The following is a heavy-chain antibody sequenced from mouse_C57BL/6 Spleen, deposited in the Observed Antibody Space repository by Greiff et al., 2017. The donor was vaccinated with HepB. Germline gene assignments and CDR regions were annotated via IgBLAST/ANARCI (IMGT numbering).Heavy chain of an antibody. CDR1: GYTFTDYE. J-gene: IGHJ2*01. CDR3: TRAGPGTEYFDY. V-gene: IGHV1-15*01. Sequence: QVQLQQSGAELVRPGASVTLSCKASGYTFTDYEMHWVKQTPVHGLEWIGAIDPETGGTAYNQKFKGKAILTADKSSSTAYMELRSLTSEDSAVYYCTRAGPGTEYFDYWGQGTTLTVSS. D-gene: IGHD4-1*01. CDR2: IDPETGGT.